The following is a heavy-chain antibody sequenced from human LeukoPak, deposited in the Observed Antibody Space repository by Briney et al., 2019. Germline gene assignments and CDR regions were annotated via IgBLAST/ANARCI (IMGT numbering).Heavy chain of an antibody. CDR3: AREVGISSGYYGGPYNWFDP. D-gene: IGHD3-22*01. CDR1: GFTFDDYA. V-gene: IGHV3-9*03. CDR2: ISWNSGSI. Sequence: PGGSLRLSCAASGFTFDDYAMHWVRQAPGKGLEWVSGISWNSGSIGYADSVKGRFTISRDNAKSSLCLQMNSLRAEDMALYYCAREVGISSGYYGGPYNWFDPWGQGTLVTVSS. J-gene: IGHJ5*02.